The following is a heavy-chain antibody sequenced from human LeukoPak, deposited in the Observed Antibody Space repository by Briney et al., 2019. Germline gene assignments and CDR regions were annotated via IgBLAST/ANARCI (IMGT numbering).Heavy chain of an antibody. CDR2: IRDSGENT. Sequence: PGGPLRLSCAASGFTFSAYAMNWVRQAPGKGLEWVSGIRDSGENTYYADSVRGRFTISRDNSKNTLYLQMNSLRVEDTAVYYCASKGVIDYWGQGTLVTVSS. D-gene: IGHD3-16*02. CDR1: GFTFSAYA. J-gene: IGHJ4*02. CDR3: ASKGVIDY. V-gene: IGHV3-23*01.